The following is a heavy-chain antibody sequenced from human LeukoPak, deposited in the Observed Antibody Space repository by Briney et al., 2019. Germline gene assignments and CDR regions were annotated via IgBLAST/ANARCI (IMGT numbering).Heavy chain of an antibody. J-gene: IGHJ4*02. CDR2: INPNSGGT. D-gene: IGHD3-22*01. CDR3: AFYAGYYYSGPGY. CDR1: GYTFTVYY. Sequence: ASVKVSCKASGYTFTVYYMHWVRQAPGQGLEWMGWINPNSGGTNYAQKFQGRVTITADESTSTAYMELSSLRSEDTAVYYCAFYAGYYYSGPGYWGQGTLVTVSS. V-gene: IGHV1-2*02.